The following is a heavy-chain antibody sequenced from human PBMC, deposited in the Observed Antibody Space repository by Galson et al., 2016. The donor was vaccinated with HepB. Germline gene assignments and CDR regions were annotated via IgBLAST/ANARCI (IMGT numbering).Heavy chain of an antibody. CDR3: ATDRFGGIYYYNGMDV. CDR2: FDPEDGET. CDR1: GYILTDLS. D-gene: IGHD3-10*01. J-gene: IGHJ6*02. V-gene: IGHV1-24*01. Sequence: SVKVSCKVSGYILTDLSIHWVRQAPGKGLEWMGRFDPEDGETIYARKFQGRVTMTADTSTDTAYMDLSSLRSEDTAVYYCATDRFGGIYYYNGMDVWGQGTTVTVSS.